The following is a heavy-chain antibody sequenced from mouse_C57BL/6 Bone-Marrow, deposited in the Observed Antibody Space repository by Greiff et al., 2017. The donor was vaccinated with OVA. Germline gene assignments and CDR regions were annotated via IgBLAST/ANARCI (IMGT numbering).Heavy chain of an antibody. CDR1: GYSITSGYY. CDR3: ARDEGTVVANAMDY. V-gene: IGHV3-6*01. D-gene: IGHD1-1*01. J-gene: IGHJ4*01. Sequence: EVQLQQSGPGLVKPSQSLSLTCSVTGYSITSGYYWNWIRQFPGNKLEWVGYISYDGSNNYNPSLKNRIPITRDTSKNQFFLKLKSVTTEDTATYYCARDEGTVVANAMDYWGQGTSVTVSS. CDR2: ISYDGSN.